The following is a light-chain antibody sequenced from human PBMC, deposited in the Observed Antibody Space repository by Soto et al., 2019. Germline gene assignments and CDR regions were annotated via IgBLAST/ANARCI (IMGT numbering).Light chain of an antibody. Sequence: DIVMTQSPDSLAVSLGERATINCKSSQSVSTNNKNYLNWYQLKPGQPPRLLIFWASTRESGVPDRITGSGSGTDFSLTISSLQAEDVAVYYCQQYYSPPVTFGGGTKVEIK. CDR1: QSVSTNNKNY. CDR2: WAS. CDR3: QQYYSPPVT. J-gene: IGKJ4*01. V-gene: IGKV4-1*01.